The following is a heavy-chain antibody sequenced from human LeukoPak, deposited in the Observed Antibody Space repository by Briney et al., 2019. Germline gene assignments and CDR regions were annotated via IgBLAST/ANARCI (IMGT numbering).Heavy chain of an antibody. D-gene: IGHD6-13*01. CDR1: GFTFSSYG. V-gene: IGHV3-30*02. J-gene: IGHJ4*02. CDR3: AKDARYSSSWYYFDY. Sequence: GGSLRLSCAASGFTFSSYGMHWVRQAPGKGLEWVAFIRYDGSNKYYADSVKGRFTISRDNSKNTLYLQMNSLRAEDTAVYYCAKDARYSSSWYYFDYWGQGTLVTVSS. CDR2: IRYDGSNK.